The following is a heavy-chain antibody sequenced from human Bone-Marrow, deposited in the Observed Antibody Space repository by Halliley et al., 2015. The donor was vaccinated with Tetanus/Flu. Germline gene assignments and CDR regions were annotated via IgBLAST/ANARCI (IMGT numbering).Heavy chain of an antibody. Sequence: GLIRSKPYGGTTTYAASVDGRFTISRDDSKSIAYLQMNSLKTEDSAVYLWARRHSGYEDSFDFWGQGTLVTVSS. CDR3: ARRHSGYEDSFDF. J-gene: IGHJ4*02. D-gene: IGHD5-12*01. V-gene: IGHV3-49*02. CDR2: IRSKPYGGTT.